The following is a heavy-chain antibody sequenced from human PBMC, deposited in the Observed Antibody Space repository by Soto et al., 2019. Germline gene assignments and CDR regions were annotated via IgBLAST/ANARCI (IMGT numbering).Heavy chain of an antibody. J-gene: IGHJ5*02. V-gene: IGHV3-33*01. CDR2: IWSDGNDK. CDR1: GFSFSTFA. CDR3: VRGSYCSNGVRYTLGWFGP. D-gene: IGHD2-8*01. Sequence: RLSCTASGFSFSTFALHWVRQAPGKWLGWVAIIWSDGNDKYYADSVKGRFTISSDNSKNTLSLQMNSLGAEDTAVYYCVRGSYCSNGVRYTLGWFGPWGQGTQVTVSS.